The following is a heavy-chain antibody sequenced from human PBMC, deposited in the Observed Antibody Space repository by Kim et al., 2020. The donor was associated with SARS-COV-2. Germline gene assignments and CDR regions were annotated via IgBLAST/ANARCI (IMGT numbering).Heavy chain of an antibody. J-gene: IGHJ3*02. V-gene: IGHV1-2*02. Sequence: ASVKVSCKASGYTFTGYYMHWVRQAPGQGLEWMGWINPNSGGTNYAQKFQGRVTMTRDTSISTAYMELSRLRSDDTAVYYCARGPDSGSYYWVIRSSAFDIWGQGTMGTVSS. D-gene: IGHD1-26*01. CDR2: INPNSGGT. CDR3: ARGPDSGSYYWVIRSSAFDI. CDR1: GYTFTGYY.